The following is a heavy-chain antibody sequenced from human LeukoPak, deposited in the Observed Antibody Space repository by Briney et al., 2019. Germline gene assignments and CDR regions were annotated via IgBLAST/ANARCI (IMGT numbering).Heavy chain of an antibody. D-gene: IGHD4-17*01. Sequence: GGSLRLSCAASGFTFSNYTMNWVRQAPEKGLEWVSSISSDSYYIYYADSVKGRFTISRDNAKNSLYLQMNSLRAEDTAVYWCARGSYGDYAHWGQGTLVTVSS. CDR2: ISSDSYYI. CDR1: GFTFSNYT. CDR3: ARGSYGDYAH. V-gene: IGHV3-21*01. J-gene: IGHJ4*02.